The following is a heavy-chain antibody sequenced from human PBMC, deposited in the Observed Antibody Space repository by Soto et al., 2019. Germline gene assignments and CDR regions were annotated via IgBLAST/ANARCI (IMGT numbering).Heavy chain of an antibody. J-gene: IGHJ4*02. V-gene: IGHV3-23*01. CDR3: ANEIRPNDY. D-gene: IGHD4-17*01. Sequence: EVQLLESGGGLVQPGGSLRLSCAASGLPFNSHAMSWVRQAPGKGLEWVSSISISGGNTYYADSVRGRFTISRDNSKNTLYLHMNSLTAEDTAIYYCANEIRPNDYWGQGTLVTVSS. CDR2: ISISGGNT. CDR1: GLPFNSHA.